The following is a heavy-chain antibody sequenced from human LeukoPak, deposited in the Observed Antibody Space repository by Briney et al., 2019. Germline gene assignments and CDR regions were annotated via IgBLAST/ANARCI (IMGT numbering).Heavy chain of an antibody. CDR3: ASEVVAEYYFDY. V-gene: IGHV4-31*03. Sequence: SETLSPTCTVSGGSISSGGYYWSWIRQHPGKGLEWIGYIYYSGSTYYNPSLKSRVTISVDTSKNQFSLKLSSVTAADTAVYYCASEVVAEYYFDYWGQGTLVTVSS. D-gene: IGHD2-15*01. CDR2: IYYSGST. CDR1: GGSISSGGYY. J-gene: IGHJ4*02.